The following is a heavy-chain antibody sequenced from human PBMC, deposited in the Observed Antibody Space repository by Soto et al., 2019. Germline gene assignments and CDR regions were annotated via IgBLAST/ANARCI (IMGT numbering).Heavy chain of an antibody. CDR2: ITSAGSST. D-gene: IGHD3-10*01. J-gene: IGHJ4*02. Sequence: GGSLRLSCAASGFPFSSYWMHCVRQAPGKWLVWVSRITSAGSSTSYADSVKGRFPISRDNAKNTLYLQMHSLRAEDTAVSYCARMVRGTLGQWGQGTLVTVSS. CDR3: ARMVRGTLGQ. V-gene: IGHV3-74*01. CDR1: GFPFSSYW.